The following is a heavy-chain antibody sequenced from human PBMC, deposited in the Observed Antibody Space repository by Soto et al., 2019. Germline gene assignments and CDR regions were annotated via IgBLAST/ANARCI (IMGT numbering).Heavy chain of an antibody. Sequence: QLLLQESGPGLVKPSETLSLTCTVSGGSILDSTYYWAWIRQSPGKGLEWIGTIFYSGGTFYTPSLKSRVALAVDTSSKQFSLKLSSVSTADTAVYYGARQASGYYYGWFDPWGQGTLVTVSS. CDR3: ARQASGYYYGWFDP. D-gene: IGHD3-22*01. CDR2: IFYSGGT. CDR1: GGSILDSTYY. V-gene: IGHV4-39*01. J-gene: IGHJ5*02.